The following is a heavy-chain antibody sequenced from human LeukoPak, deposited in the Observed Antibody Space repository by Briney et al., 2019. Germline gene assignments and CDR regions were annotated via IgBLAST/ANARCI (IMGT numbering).Heavy chain of an antibody. V-gene: IGHV4-4*07. CDR1: GGSISSYY. CDR2: IYTSGST. CDR3: ARGTDCSSTSCPEGNYYYYGMDV. Sequence: SETLSLTCTVSGGSISSYYWSWIRQPPGKGLEWIGRIYTSGSTNYNPSLKSRVTMSVDTSKNQFSLKLSSVTAADTAVYYCARGTDCSSTSCPEGNYYYYGMDVWGQGTTVTVSS. D-gene: IGHD2-2*01. J-gene: IGHJ6*02.